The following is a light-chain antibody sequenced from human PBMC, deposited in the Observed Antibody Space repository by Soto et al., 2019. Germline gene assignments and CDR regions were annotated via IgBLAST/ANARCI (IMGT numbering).Light chain of an antibody. CDR3: NSYTTLFTVRAV. J-gene: IGLJ1*01. Sequence: QSVLTQPASVSGSPGQSITISCTGSSSDIGGKNDVSWYQQHPNKAPKLIIYDVTSRPSGVSNRFSGSKSGNTASLTISGLQAEDEADYYCNSYTTLFTVRAVFGTGPKVTVL. CDR1: SSDIGGKND. V-gene: IGLV2-14*01. CDR2: DVT.